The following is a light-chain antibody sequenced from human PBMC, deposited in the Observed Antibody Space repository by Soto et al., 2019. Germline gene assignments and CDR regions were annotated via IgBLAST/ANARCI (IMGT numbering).Light chain of an antibody. CDR1: QGVFSNF. Sequence: EIVLTQSPGTLSLSPGERATLSCRASQGVFSNFLAWYQQKPGQAPRLLIYGASSRATGIPDRFSGSGSGTDFTLTISRPEPEYFELYFCQQYGSSPITFGQGTRLVIK. CDR3: QQYGSSPIT. V-gene: IGKV3-20*01. J-gene: IGKJ5*01. CDR2: GAS.